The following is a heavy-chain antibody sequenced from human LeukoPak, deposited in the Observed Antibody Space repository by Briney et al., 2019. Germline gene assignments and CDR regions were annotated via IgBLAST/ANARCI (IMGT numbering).Heavy chain of an antibody. CDR2: IYYSGST. CDR3: ARGPGRAYFQH. D-gene: IGHD2-15*01. CDR1: GGSISSYY. V-gene: IGHV4-59*01. J-gene: IGHJ1*01. Sequence: KTSETLSLTCTVSGGSISSYYWSWIRQPPGKGLEWIGYIYYSGSTNCNPSLKSRVTISVDTSKNQFSLKLSSVTAADTAVYYCARGPGRAYFQHWGQGTLVTVSS.